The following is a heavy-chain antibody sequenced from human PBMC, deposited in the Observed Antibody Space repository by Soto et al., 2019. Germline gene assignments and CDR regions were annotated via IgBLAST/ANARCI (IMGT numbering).Heavy chain of an antibody. D-gene: IGHD5-18*01. CDR2: IIPIFGTA. J-gene: IGHJ5*02. CDR1: GGTFSSYA. CDR3: ARDRSSGYSYVYGIGFWFDP. Sequence: QVQLVQSGAEVKKPGSSVKVSYKSSGGTFSSYAISWVRQAPRQRLEWMGGIIPIFGTANYAQKFQGRVTITADESTSTAYMELSILRSEDTAVYYCARDRSSGYSYVYGIGFWFDPWGQGTLVTVSS. V-gene: IGHV1-69*01.